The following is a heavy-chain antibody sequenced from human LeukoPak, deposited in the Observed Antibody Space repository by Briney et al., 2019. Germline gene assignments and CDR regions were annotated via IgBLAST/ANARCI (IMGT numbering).Heavy chain of an antibody. CDR3: AKLSPSAVAGDY. Sequence: GGSLRLSCAASGFTFSSYGMHWVRQAPGKGLEWVAVISYDGSNKYYADSVKGRFTISRDNSKTTLYLQMNSLRAEDTAVYYCAKLSPSAVAGDYWGQGTLVTVSS. J-gene: IGHJ4*02. V-gene: IGHV3-30*18. CDR1: GFTFSSYG. CDR2: ISYDGSNK. D-gene: IGHD6-19*01.